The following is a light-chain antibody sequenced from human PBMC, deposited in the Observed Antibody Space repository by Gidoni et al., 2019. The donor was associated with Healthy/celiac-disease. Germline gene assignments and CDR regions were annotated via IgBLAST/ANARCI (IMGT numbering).Light chain of an antibody. J-gene: IGKJ1*01. CDR2: AAS. V-gene: IGKV1-39*01. CDR1: QSISSY. Sequence: DIQMTQSPSSLSASVGDRVTITCRASQSISSYLNWYQQKPGKAPKLLIYAASSLQSGVPSRFSVSGSGTDFTLTISSLQPEDFATYYCQQSYSTPPWTFGQXTKVEIK. CDR3: QQSYSTPPWT.